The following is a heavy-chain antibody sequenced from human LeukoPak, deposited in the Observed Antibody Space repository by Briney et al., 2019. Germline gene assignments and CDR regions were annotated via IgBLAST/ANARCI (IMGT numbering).Heavy chain of an antibody. V-gene: IGHV1-2*02. CDR2: INPNSGGT. CDR3: ARGVHDFYDILTGYYMENAFDP. Sequence: ASVKVSCKVSGYTLTELCMHWVRQAPGQGLEWMGWINPNSGGTNYAQKFQGRVTMTRDTSISTAYMELSRLRSDDTAVYYCARGVHDFYDILTGYYMENAFDPWGQGTLVTVSS. J-gene: IGHJ5*02. CDR1: GYTLTELC. D-gene: IGHD3-9*01.